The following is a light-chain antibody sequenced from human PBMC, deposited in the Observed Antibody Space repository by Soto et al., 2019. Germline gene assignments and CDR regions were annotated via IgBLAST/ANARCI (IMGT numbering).Light chain of an antibody. CDR1: QSFSSY. CDR3: QHRNNWPPVIT. V-gene: IGKV3-11*01. Sequence: EIVLTQSPATLSLSPGERATLSCRASQSFSSYLAWYQQKPGQAPRLLIYDASKRATGIPARFSGRGSGTDFTLTISSLEPEVFAVYYCQHRNNWPPVITFGQGTRLEIK. J-gene: IGKJ5*01. CDR2: DAS.